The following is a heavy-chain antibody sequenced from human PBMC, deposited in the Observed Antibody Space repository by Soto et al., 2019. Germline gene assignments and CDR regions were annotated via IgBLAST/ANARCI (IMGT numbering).Heavy chain of an antibody. CDR3: ARRYGANFDY. Sequence: QVQLQESGPGLVKPSETLSLTCTVSGGSISSYYWSWIRQPPGKGLEWIGYIYYSGSTNYNPSLKSRVTISADTSKNQFSLKLSSVTAADTAVYYCARRYGANFDYWGQGTLVTVSS. CDR2: IYYSGST. V-gene: IGHV4-59*08. CDR1: GGSISSYY. J-gene: IGHJ4*02. D-gene: IGHD4-17*01.